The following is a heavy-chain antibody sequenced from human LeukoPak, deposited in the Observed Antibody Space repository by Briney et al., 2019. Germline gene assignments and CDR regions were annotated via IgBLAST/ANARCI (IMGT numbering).Heavy chain of an antibody. CDR2: ITNSGSTI. Sequence: GGSLRLSCAASGFTFSDYNMNWVRQAPGKGLEWVSYITNSGSTIHYADSVKGRFTISRDNAKNSLYLQMNSLRAEDTAVYYCARSIGLTGGGVDVWGQGTTVTVSS. CDR3: ARSIGLTGGGVDV. V-gene: IGHV3-11*01. J-gene: IGHJ6*02. CDR1: GFTFSDYN. D-gene: IGHD3-9*01.